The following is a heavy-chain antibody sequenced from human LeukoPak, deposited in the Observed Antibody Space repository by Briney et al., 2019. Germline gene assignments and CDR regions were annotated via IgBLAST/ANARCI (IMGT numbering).Heavy chain of an antibody. CDR3: ARLQDWYFDL. CDR1: GGSISSYY. J-gene: IGHJ2*01. V-gene: IGHV4-4*09. Sequence: PSETLSLTCTVSGGSISSYYWSWIRQPPGKGLEWIGYIYTSGSTNYNPSLKSRVTISVGTSKNQFSLKLSSVTAADTAVYHCARLQDWYFDLWGRGTLVTVSS. D-gene: IGHD4-11*01. CDR2: IYTSGST.